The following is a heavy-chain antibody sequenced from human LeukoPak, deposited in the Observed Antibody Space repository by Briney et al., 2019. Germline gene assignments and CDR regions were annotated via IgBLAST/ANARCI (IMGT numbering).Heavy chain of an antibody. Sequence: GGSSRLSCAASGFNFNNYVMSWIRQAPGKGLEWVSVVSNSGGSTYYADSVKGRFTISRDNSKNTMYLQMNSLRAEDTAVYYCAKGYCVNDKCSNYDYWGQGTLVTVSS. CDR1: GFNFNNYV. V-gene: IGHV3-23*01. CDR3: AKGYCVNDKCSNYDY. CDR2: VSNSGGST. D-gene: IGHD2-8*01. J-gene: IGHJ4*02.